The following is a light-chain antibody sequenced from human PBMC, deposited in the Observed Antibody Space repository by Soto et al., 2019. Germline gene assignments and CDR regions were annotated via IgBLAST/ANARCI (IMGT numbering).Light chain of an antibody. CDR3: QQYGSSPPIT. CDR2: GAS. Sequence: IVKRHSPYTLSACPWQRSTVSFSPTQSVRSGILAWYQQKPGQAPRLLIYGASSRATGIPDRFSGSGSGTDFTLTISRLEPEDFAVYYCQQYGSSPPITFGQGTRLEI. CDR1: QSVRSGI. V-gene: IGKV3-20*01. J-gene: IGKJ5*01.